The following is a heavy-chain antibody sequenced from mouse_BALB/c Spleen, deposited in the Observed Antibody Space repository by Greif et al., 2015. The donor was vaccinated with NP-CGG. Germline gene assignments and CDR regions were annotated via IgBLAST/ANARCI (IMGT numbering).Heavy chain of an antibody. V-gene: IGHV5-9-4*01. D-gene: IGHD1-2*01. CDR1: GFTFSSYA. J-gene: IGHJ4*01. CDR3: ARSLITIHAMDY. CDR2: ISSGGSYT. Sequence: EVKLVESGGGLVKPGGSLKLSCAASGFTFSSYAMSWVRQSPEKRLEWVAEISSGGSYTYYPDTVTGRFTISRDNAKNTLYLGMSSLRSEDTAMYYCARSLITIHAMDYWGQGTSATVSS.